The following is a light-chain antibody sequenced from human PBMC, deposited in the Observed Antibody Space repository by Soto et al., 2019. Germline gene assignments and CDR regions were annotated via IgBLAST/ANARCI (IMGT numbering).Light chain of an antibody. V-gene: IGLV2-14*01. Sequence: QSALTQPASVSGSPGQSITITCTGTSSDFGGYNYVSWYQQHPGKAPKFMIYDVSNRPSGVSNRFSGSKSGNTASLTISGLQAEDEADYYCSSYTSSSTLVVFGTGTKVTVL. CDR2: DVS. CDR3: SSYTSSSTLVV. CDR1: SSDFGGYNY. J-gene: IGLJ1*01.